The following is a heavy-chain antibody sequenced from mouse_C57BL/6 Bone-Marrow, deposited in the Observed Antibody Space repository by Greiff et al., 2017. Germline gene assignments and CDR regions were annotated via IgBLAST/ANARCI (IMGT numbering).Heavy chain of an antibody. CDR3: AREGLRRSAY. J-gene: IGHJ3*01. CDR1: GYTFTDYY. V-gene: IGHV1-76*01. Sequence: VQLQQSGAELVRTGASVKLSCKASGYTFTDYYINWVKQRPGQGLEWIARIYPGSGNTYYNEKFKGKATLTAEKSSSTAYMQLSSLTSEDSAVYFCAREGLRRSAYLGQGTLVTVSA. D-gene: IGHD2-4*01. CDR2: IYPGSGNT.